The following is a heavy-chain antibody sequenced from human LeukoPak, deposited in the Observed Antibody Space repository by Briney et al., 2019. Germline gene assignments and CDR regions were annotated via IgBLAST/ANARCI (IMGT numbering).Heavy chain of an antibody. CDR2: ISAFNGNI. CDR3: AREGQWLAIGLDF. Sequence: GASVKVSCKASGYSFTSFGISWVRQAPGQGLEWMGWISAFNGNINYAQNLQGRVTMTTDTSTSTAYMELRSLTSDDTAVYYCAREGQWLAIGLDFWGQGTLVTVSS. CDR1: GYSFTSFG. V-gene: IGHV1-18*01. D-gene: IGHD6-19*01. J-gene: IGHJ4*02.